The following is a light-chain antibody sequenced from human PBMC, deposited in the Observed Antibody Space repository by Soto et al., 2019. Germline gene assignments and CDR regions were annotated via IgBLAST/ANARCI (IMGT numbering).Light chain of an antibody. CDR3: QHYNSYSEA. Sequence: EVAMTHPPAILSVSPGERATLSCRASQGVSSYLAWYQQKPGQAPRLLIYGASTRATGIPARFSGSGSGTEFTLTISRLQPDDFATYYYQHYNSYSEAFGQGTKV. CDR2: GAS. V-gene: IGKV3-15*01. CDR1: QGVSSY. J-gene: IGKJ1*01.